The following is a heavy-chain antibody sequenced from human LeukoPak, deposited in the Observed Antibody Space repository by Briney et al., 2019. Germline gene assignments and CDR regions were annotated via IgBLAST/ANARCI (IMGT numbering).Heavy chain of an antibody. V-gene: IGHV1-69*13. CDR1: GYTFTSYY. CDR3: ATDYDILTGPKPDWFDP. CDR2: IIPIFGTA. D-gene: IGHD3-9*01. J-gene: IGHJ5*02. Sequence: EASVKVSCKASGYTFTSYYMHWVRQAPGQGLEWMGGIIPIFGTANYAQKFQGRVTITADESTGTAYMELSSLRSEDTAVYYCATDYDILTGPKPDWFDPWGQGTLVTVSS.